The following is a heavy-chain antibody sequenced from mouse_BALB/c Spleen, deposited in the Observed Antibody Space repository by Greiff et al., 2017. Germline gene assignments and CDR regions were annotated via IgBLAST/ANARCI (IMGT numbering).Heavy chain of an antibody. J-gene: IGHJ3*01. V-gene: IGHV6-6*02. CDR2: IRLKSNNYAT. CDR1: GFTFSNYW. CDR3: TRHYGSSYGFAY. D-gene: IGHD1-1*01. Sequence: EVKVEESGGGLVQPGGSMKLSCVASGFTFSNYWMNWVRQSPEKGLEWVAEIRLKSNNYATHYAESVKGRFTISSDDSKSSVYLQMNNLRAEDTGIYYCTRHYGSSYGFAYWGQGTLVTVSA.